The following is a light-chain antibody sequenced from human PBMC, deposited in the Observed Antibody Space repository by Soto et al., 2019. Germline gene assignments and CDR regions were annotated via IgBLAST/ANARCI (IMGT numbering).Light chain of an antibody. CDR2: KAS. J-gene: IGKJ1*01. CDR3: QHYNTYPWT. Sequence: DIQMTQSPSILSASVGDRVTVTCRASQSISSWLAWYQQKPGKAPNLLIYKASHLENGVPSRFSGGGSGTEFTLTISSLQPGDFATYYCQHYNTYPWTVGQGTKGEIK. V-gene: IGKV1-5*03. CDR1: QSISSW.